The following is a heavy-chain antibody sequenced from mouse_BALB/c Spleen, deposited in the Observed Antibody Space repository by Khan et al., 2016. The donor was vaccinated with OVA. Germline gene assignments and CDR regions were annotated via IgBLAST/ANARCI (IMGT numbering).Heavy chain of an antibody. V-gene: IGHV1-18*01. J-gene: IGHJ1*01. CDR1: GYSFTGYY. D-gene: IGHD1-1*01. CDR2: VNPNNGGT. CDR3: AIYHGDFDV. Sequence: LQQSGPDLVKPGASVKISCKASGYSFTGYYIHWVKQSHGKSLEWIGRVNPNNGGTNSNQKFKGKAILTVDKSSNTAYIERRSLTSEDSAVYSCAIYHGDFDVWGAGTTVTVSS.